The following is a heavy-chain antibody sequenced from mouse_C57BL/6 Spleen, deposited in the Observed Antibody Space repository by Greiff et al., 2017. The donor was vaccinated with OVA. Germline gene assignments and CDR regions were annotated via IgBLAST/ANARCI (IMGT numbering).Heavy chain of an antibody. CDR1: GYTFTSYW. CDR3: ARRPLYCYDSTLNAMDY. D-gene: IGHD1-1*01. V-gene: IGHV1-53*01. CDR2: INPSNGGT. Sequence: VQLQQPGAELVKPGASVKLSCKASGYTFTSYWMHWVKQRPGQGLEWIGNINPSNGGTNYNEKFKSKATLTVDKSSSTAYMQLSSLTSGDSAVYYCARRPLYCYDSTLNAMDYWGQGTSVTVSS. J-gene: IGHJ4*01.